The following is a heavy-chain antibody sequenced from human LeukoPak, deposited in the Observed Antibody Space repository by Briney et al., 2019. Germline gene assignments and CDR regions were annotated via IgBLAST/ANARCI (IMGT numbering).Heavy chain of an antibody. CDR3: AKDGTSYYYIYY. CDR2: IRYDGSNT. CDR1: GFTFNNYG. Sequence: PGGSLRLSCAASGFTFNNYGVHWVRQAPGKGLEWLAFIRYDGSNTYYADSVKGRFTVSRDDSKNTLYLQMNSLRGDDTAVYYCAKDGTSYYYIYYWGQGTLVTVSS. J-gene: IGHJ4*02. V-gene: IGHV3-30*02. D-gene: IGHD2/OR15-2a*01.